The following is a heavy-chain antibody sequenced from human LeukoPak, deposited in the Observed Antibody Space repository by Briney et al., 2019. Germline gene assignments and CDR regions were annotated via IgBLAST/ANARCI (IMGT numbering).Heavy chain of an antibody. Sequence: SETLSLTCSVYGVSLCGYYWSWLRQPPGKGREWFREINNSRSTNYHPPLKSRVNISGDTSNNQFPQKLSSVTDADAAVYYCGRGLITGTFPYYYYCVMDVWGEGTTVTVSS. CDR1: GVSLCGYY. CDR3: GRGLITGTFPYYYYCVMDV. CDR2: INNSRST. V-gene: IGHV4-34*01. J-gene: IGHJ6*04. D-gene: IGHD1-20*01.